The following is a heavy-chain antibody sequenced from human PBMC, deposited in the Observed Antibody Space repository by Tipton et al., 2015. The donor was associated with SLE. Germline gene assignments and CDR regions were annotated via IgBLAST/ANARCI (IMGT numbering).Heavy chain of an antibody. Sequence: QLVQSGAEVKKPGSSVKVSCKASGGTFSSYVMHWVRQAPGKGLEWVAFIRYDGSNKYYADSVKGRFTISRDNSKNTLYLQMNSLRAEDTAVYYCARGSQQHLVWGQGTLVTVSS. CDR3: ARGSQQHLV. D-gene: IGHD6-13*01. V-gene: IGHV3-30*02. CDR1: GGTFSSYV. J-gene: IGHJ4*02. CDR2: IRYDGSNK.